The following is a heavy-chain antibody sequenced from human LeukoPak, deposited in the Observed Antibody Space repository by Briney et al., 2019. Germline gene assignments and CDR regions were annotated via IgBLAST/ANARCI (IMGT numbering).Heavy chain of an antibody. CDR3: AGHKAVAGFYYYGMDV. D-gene: IGHD6-19*01. V-gene: IGHV3-11*01. CDR1: GFTFSDYY. Sequence: GGSLRLSCAASGFTFSDYYMSWIRQAPGKGLEWVSYISSSGSTIYYADSVKGRFTISRDNAKNSLYLQMNSLRAEDTAVYYCAGHKAVAGFYYYGMDVWGQGTTVTVSS. J-gene: IGHJ6*02. CDR2: ISSSGSTI.